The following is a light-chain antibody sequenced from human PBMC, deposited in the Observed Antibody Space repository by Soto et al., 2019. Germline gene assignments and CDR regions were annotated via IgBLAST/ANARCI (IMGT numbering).Light chain of an antibody. V-gene: IGKV3-15*01. Sequence: DIVMTQSPATLSVSPGERATLSCRASQSVSSNLAWYQQKPGQAPRLLIYGASTRATGIPARFSGSGSGTEFTLTISSLQPEDFATYYCQQSYSTPPEITFGQGTRLEIK. CDR2: GAS. J-gene: IGKJ5*01. CDR1: QSVSSN. CDR3: QQSYSTPPEIT.